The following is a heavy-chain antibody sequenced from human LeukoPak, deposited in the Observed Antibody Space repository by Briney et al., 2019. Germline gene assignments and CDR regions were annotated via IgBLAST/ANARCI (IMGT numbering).Heavy chain of an antibody. CDR1: GFTFDDYT. V-gene: IGHV3-43*01. CDR2: ISWDGGST. Sequence: GGSLRLSCAASGFTFDDYTMHWVRHAPGKGLEWVSLISWDGGSTYYADSVKGRFTISRDNSKNSLYLQMNSLRTEGTALYYCAKDSGSSWQDYYYMDVWGKGTTVTVSS. D-gene: IGHD6-13*01. J-gene: IGHJ6*03. CDR3: AKDSGSSWQDYYYMDV.